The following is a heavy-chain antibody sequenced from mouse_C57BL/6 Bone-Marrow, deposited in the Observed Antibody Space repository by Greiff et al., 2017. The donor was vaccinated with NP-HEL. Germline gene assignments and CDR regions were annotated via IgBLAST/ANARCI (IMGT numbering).Heavy chain of an antibody. CDR2: ISSGGSYT. J-gene: IGHJ1*03. V-gene: IGHV5-6*02. Sequence: EVMLVESGGDLVKPGGSLKLSCAASGFTFSSYGMSWVRQTPDKRLEWVATISSGGSYTYYPDSVKGRFTISRDNAKNTLYLQMSSLKSEDTAMYYCARRRDYYGSSFYWYFDVWGTGTTVTVSS. D-gene: IGHD1-1*01. CDR1: GFTFSSYG. CDR3: ARRRDYYGSSFYWYFDV.